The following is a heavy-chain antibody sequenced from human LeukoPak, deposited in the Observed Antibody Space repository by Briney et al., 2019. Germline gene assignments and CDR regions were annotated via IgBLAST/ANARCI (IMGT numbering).Heavy chain of an antibody. CDR1: GYTFPGHH. Sequence: ASVKVSCKASGYTFPGHHIHWVRQAPGQGLEWMGWINPKNGGTNYAQKFQGRVTMTRDTSINTAFMELSRLNSDDTAVYYCAKWSGKNFPYFDYWGQGTLVTVSS. J-gene: IGHJ4*02. D-gene: IGHD3-3*01. V-gene: IGHV1-2*02. CDR2: INPKNGGT. CDR3: AKWSGKNFPYFDY.